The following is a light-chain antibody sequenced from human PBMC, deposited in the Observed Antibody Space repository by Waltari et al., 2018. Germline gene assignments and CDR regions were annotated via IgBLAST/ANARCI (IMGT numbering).Light chain of an antibody. CDR2: GAS. CDR3: QQYNNWPQT. V-gene: IGKV3-15*01. CDR1: QSVSSN. Sequence: EIGMTQSPATLSVSPVERATLSCRASQSVSSNLAWYQQKPGQAPRLLSYGASTRATGIPARFSGSGSGTEFTLTISSMQSEDFAVYYCQQYNNWPQTFGQGTKVEIK. J-gene: IGKJ1*01.